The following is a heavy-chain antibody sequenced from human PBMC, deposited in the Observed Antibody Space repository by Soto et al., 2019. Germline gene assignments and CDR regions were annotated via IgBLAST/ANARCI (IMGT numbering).Heavy chain of an antibody. CDR2: ISAYNGNT. Sequence: ASVKVSCTASGYTFTSYGISWVRQAPGQGLEWMGWISAYNGNTNYAQKLQGRVTMTTDTSTSTAYMELRSLRSDDTAVYYCAREPTARHAFDIWGQGTMVTVSS. CDR1: GYTFTSYG. J-gene: IGHJ3*02. CDR3: AREPTARHAFDI. V-gene: IGHV1-18*01.